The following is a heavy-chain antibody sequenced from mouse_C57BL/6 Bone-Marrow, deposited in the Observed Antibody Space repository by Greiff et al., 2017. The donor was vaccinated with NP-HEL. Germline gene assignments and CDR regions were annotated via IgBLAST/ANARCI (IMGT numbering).Heavy chain of an antibody. D-gene: IGHD2-5*01. CDR3: ARRVYSNYDAMDY. V-gene: IGHV1-55*01. J-gene: IGHJ4*01. Sequence: QVQLQQPGAELVKPGASVKMSCKASGYTFTSYWITWVKQRPGQGLEWIGDIYPGSGSTNYNEKFKSKATLTVDTSSSTAYMQLSSLTSEDYAVYYCARRVYSNYDAMDYWGQGTSVTVSS. CDR1: GYTFTSYW. CDR2: IYPGSGST.